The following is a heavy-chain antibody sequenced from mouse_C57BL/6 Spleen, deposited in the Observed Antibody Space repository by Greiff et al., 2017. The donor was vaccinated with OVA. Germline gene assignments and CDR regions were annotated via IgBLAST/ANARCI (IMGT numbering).Heavy chain of an antibody. D-gene: IGHD1-1*01. Sequence: QVQLQQPGAELVKPGASVKLSCKASGYTFTSYWMQWVKQRPGQGLEWIGEIDPSDSYTNYNQKFKGKATLTVDTSSSTAYMQRSSLTSEDSAVYYCARNFLYYGSSPFFDDWGQGTTLTGPS. CDR2: IDPSDSYT. J-gene: IGHJ2*01. CDR1: GYTFTSYW. V-gene: IGHV1-50*01. CDR3: ARNFLYYGSSPFFDD.